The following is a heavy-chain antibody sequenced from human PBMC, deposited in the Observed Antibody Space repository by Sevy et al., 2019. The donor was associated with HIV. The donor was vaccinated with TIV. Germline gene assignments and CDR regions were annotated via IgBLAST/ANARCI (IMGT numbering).Heavy chain of an antibody. CDR1: GDSIDSYGSY. CDR2: IYYTGTT. CDR3: ATKGVAVDAFDI. Sequence: SKTLSLTCSVSGDSIDSYGSYWGWIRQPPGKGLEWIGSIYYTGTTYYNPSLKSRATISVDTSKNEFSLRMTSVTAADAAVYYCATKGVAVDAFDIRGQGTMVTVSS. V-gene: IGHV4-39*01. J-gene: IGHJ3*02. D-gene: IGHD5-12*01.